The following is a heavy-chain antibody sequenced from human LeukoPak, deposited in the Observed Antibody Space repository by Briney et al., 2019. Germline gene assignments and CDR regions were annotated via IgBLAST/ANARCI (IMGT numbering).Heavy chain of an antibody. CDR2: IYSGGST. D-gene: IGHD6-19*01. V-gene: IGHV3-66*01. Sequence: PGGSLRLSCAASGFTVSSNYMSWVRQAPGKGLEWVSVIYSGGSTYYADSVKGRFTISRDNSKNTLYLQMNSLRAEDTAVYYCARGIAVAGRDAFDIWGQGTMVTVCS. CDR3: ARGIAVAGRDAFDI. CDR1: GFTVSSNY. J-gene: IGHJ3*02.